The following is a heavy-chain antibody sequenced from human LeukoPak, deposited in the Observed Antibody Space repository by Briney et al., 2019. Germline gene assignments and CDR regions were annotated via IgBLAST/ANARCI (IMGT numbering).Heavy chain of an antibody. CDR1: GFTFSSYW. J-gene: IGHJ3*02. Sequence: WGSLRLSCAASGFTFSSYWIHWVRQAPGKGLAWVSRIDNDGSDTIFADSVKGRFTLSRDNAKNTVYLQMNSLRAEDTAVYYCARGGFHHGFDIWGQGTMVTVS. V-gene: IGHV3-74*01. CDR2: IDNDGSDT. CDR3: ARGGFHHGFDI. D-gene: IGHD1-14*01.